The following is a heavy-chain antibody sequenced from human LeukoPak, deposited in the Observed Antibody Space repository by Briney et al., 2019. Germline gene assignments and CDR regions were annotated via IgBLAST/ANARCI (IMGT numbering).Heavy chain of an antibody. CDR3: ARHYSSGTYPLDS. CDR1: GASISNYY. J-gene: IGHJ4*02. D-gene: IGHD3-10*01. V-gene: IGHV4-59*01. Sequence: PSETLSLTCTVSGASISNYYWSWFRQPPGKGLEWLAYIYYTGTTNYNPSVKSGLTISVDTSKNQLSLTLNSVTAADTAVYYCARHYSSGTYPLDSWGQGTLVTVSS. CDR2: IYYTGTT.